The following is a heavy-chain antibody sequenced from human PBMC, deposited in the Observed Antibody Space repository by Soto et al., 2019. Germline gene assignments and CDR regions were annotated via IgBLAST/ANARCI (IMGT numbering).Heavy chain of an antibody. Sequence: GSLKISCKVSGYSFTSYWIGWARQMPAKVLEWRGIIYPGDSDTRYSPSFQGQVTISADKSISTAYLQWSSLKASDTAMYYCARFFMWVSEGSSSTVYYSYGRDVWGQGTTFAVSP. CDR3: ARFFMWVSEGSSSTVYYSYGRDV. D-gene: IGHD6-6*01. CDR1: GYSFTSYW. V-gene: IGHV5-51*01. J-gene: IGHJ6*01. CDR2: IYPGDSDT.